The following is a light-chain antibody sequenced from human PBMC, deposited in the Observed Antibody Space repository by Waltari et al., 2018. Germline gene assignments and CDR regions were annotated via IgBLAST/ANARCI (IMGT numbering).Light chain of an antibody. J-gene: IGKJ1*01. Sequence: VIWMTQSPSLLSASPGDRVTITCRMSQGISPYLAWYQQKPGRAPDLLIYGASILHSGVPSRFSCSGSGTDFTLTISSLQSEDVATYYCQHYYNFPWTFGQGTKVEIK. CDR1: QGISPY. CDR3: QHYYNFPWT. CDR2: GAS. V-gene: IGKV1D-8*03.